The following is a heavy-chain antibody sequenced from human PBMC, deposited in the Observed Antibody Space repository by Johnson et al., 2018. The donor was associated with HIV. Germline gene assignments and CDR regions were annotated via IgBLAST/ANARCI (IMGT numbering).Heavy chain of an antibody. V-gene: IGHV3-30*14. D-gene: IGHD1-26*01. CDR1: GFTFSSYA. Sequence: QVQLVESGGGLVQPGGSLRLSCAASGFTFSSYAMHWVRQAPGKGLEWVAVISYDGSNKYYADSVKGRFTISRDNAKNSLYLQMNSLRAEDTAAYYCARDPSPIVGATYAFDIWGQGTMVTVSS. J-gene: IGHJ3*02. CDR2: ISYDGSNK. CDR3: ARDPSPIVGATYAFDI.